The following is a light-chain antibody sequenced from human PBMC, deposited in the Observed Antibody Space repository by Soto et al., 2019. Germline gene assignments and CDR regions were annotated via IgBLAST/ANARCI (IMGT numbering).Light chain of an antibody. CDR3: CSYAGSSTYV. CDR1: SSNIGAGYD. J-gene: IGLJ1*01. V-gene: IGLV1-40*01. CDR2: ADT. Sequence: QSVLTQLPSVSGAPGQRITISCTGSSSNIGAGYDVHWYRQLPGTAPKLLIFADTKRPSGVPDRFSGSKSGNTASLTISGLQAEDEADYYCCSYAGSSTYVFGTGHQGHRP.